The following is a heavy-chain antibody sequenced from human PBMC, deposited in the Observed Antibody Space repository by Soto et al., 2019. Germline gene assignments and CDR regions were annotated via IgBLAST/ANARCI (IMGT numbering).Heavy chain of an antibody. D-gene: IGHD3-10*01. CDR1: GFTFSSYA. CDR2: ISGSGGST. Sequence: VGSLRLSCAASGFTFSSYAMSWVRQAPGKGLEWVSAISGSGGSTYYADSVKGRFTISRGNSKNTLYLQMNSLRAEDTAVYYCAKLRSGSYYRGGFDYWGQGTLVTVSS. J-gene: IGHJ4*02. CDR3: AKLRSGSYYRGGFDY. V-gene: IGHV3-23*01.